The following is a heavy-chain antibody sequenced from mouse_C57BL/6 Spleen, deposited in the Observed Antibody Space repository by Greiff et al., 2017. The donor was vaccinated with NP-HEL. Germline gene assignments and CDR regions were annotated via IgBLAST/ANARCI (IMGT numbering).Heavy chain of an antibody. CDR1: GYSITSGYY. J-gene: IGHJ3*01. Sequence: VQLQQSGPGLVKPSQSLSLTCSVTGYSITSGYYWNWIRQFPGNKLEWMGERSNDGSNNYNPSLKNRISITRDTSKNQFFLKLNSVTTEDTATYYCARGLYSPWFAYWGQGTLVTVSA. CDR2: RSNDGSN. V-gene: IGHV3-6*01. D-gene: IGHD2-1*01. CDR3: ARGLYSPWFAY.